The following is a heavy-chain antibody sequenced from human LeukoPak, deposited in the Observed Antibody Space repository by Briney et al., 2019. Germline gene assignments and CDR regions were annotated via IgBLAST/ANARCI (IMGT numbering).Heavy chain of an antibody. CDR1: GGSFSGYY. J-gene: IGHJ3*02. CDR2: INHSGST. Sequence: PSETMSLTCAVYGGSFSGYYWSWIRQPPGKGLEWNGEINHSGSTNYNPSLKSRVTISVDTSKNQCSLKLSSVTAADTAVYYCARPNIAVAGTASAFDIWGQGTMVTVSS. D-gene: IGHD6-19*01. V-gene: IGHV4-34*01. CDR3: ARPNIAVAGTASAFDI.